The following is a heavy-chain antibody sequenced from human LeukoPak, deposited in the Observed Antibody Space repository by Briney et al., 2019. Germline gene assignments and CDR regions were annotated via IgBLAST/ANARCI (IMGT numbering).Heavy chain of an antibody. V-gene: IGHV3-48*01. CDR2: VSGSGCTV. J-gene: IGHJ4*02. CDR1: GFAFGDHI. CDR3: VRQFAS. Sequence: PGGSLRLSCAASGFAFGDHIMNWVRQLPGERLEWVAYVSGSGCTVYYADSVKGRFTVSRDNGKSSLYLQMNSLRVEDTALYYCVRQFASWGQGTLVTVSS.